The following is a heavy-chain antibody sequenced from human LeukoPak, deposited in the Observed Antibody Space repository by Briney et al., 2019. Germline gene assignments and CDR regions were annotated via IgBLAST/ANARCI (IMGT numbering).Heavy chain of an antibody. V-gene: IGHV1-69*13. CDR1: GYTFTSYG. D-gene: IGHD2-2*01. Sequence: SVKVSCKASGYTFTSYGISWVRQAPGQGLEWMGGIIPIFGTTNYAQKFQGRVTINADESTDTANMELSSLRSEDTAVYYCARALDILVVPGADNWLDPWGQGTLVTVSS. J-gene: IGHJ5*02. CDR3: ARALDILVVPGADNWLDP. CDR2: IIPIFGTT.